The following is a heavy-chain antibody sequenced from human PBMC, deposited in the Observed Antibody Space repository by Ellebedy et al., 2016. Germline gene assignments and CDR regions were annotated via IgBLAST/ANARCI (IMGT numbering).Heavy chain of an antibody. D-gene: IGHD6-13*01. Sequence: ASVKVSCKASGYTFTSYGISWVRQAPGQGLEWIGWISAYNGNTNYAQKLQGRVTMTTDTSTSTAYMELRSLRSDDTAVYYCAREFRPSSSWKYYYYGMDVWGQGTTVTVSS. CDR2: ISAYNGNT. CDR1: GYTFTSYG. CDR3: AREFRPSSSWKYYYYGMDV. J-gene: IGHJ6*02. V-gene: IGHV1-18*01.